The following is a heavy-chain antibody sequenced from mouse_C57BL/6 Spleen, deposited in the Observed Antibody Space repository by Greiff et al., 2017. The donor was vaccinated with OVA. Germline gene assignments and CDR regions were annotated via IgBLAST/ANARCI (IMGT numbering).Heavy chain of an antibody. CDR1: GYTFTSYW. Sequence: QVQLQQPGAELVMPGASVKLSCKASGYTFTSYWMHWVKQRPGQGLEWIGEIDPSDSYTNYNQKFKGKSTLTVDKSSSTAYMQLSSLTSEDSAVYDCARPYGNYKSWFAYWGQGTLVTVSA. CDR2: IDPSDSYT. D-gene: IGHD2-1*01. CDR3: ARPYGNYKSWFAY. J-gene: IGHJ3*01. V-gene: IGHV1-69*01.